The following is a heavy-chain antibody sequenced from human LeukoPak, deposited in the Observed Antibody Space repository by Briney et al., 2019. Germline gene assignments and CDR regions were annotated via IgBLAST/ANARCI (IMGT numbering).Heavy chain of an antibody. CDR3: ASRIVGTPDYFDY. D-gene: IGHD1-26*01. J-gene: IGHJ4*02. CDR2: IQQDDANEK. Sequence: GGSLRLSCTASGFTFSTYWMSWVRQAPGKGLEWVANIQQDDANEKYYVDSVRGRFTISRDNAKNSLYLQMSSLRVEDTAVYYCASRIVGTPDYFDYWGQGTLVTVSS. V-gene: IGHV3-7*01. CDR1: GFTFSTYW.